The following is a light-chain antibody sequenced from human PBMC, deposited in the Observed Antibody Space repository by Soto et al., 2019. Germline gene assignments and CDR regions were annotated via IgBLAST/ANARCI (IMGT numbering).Light chain of an antibody. V-gene: IGKV3-20*01. J-gene: IGKJ1*01. CDR2: GAS. CDR3: QRYGGSPTWT. CDR1: QSVRSNY. Sequence: EIVLTQSPGTLSLSPGERATHSCRASQSVRSNYLAWYQQKPGQAPRHLIHGASSKATGIPDRFSGSGSGTDFTLTISRLEPEDYAVYYCQRYGGSPTWTFGQGTNVEIK.